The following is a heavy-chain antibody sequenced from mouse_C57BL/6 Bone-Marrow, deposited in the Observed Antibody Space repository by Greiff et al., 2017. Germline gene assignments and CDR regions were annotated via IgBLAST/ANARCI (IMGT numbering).Heavy chain of an antibody. CDR3: ARHGFYVGNFDY. J-gene: IGHJ2*01. Sequence: VQLQQSGGDLVKPGGSLKLSCAASGFTFSSYGMSWVRQTPDKRLEWVATISSGGSYTYYPDSVKGRFTISRDNAKNTLYLQMGSLKSEDTAMYYCARHGFYVGNFDYWGQGTTLTVSS. CDR1: GFTFSSYG. D-gene: IGHD2-3*01. V-gene: IGHV5-6*01. CDR2: ISSGGSYT.